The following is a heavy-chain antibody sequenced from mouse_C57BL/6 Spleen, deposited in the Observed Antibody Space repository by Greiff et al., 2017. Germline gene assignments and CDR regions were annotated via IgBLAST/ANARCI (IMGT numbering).Heavy chain of an antibody. V-gene: IGHV1-82*01. CDR1: GYAFSSSW. Sequence: QVQLQQSGPELVKPVASVKISCKASGYAFSSSWMNWVKQRPGKGLEWIGRIYPGDGDTNYNGKFKGKATLTADKSSSTAYMQLSSLTSEDSAVYFCARDDYDVFAYWGQGTLVTVSA. CDR2: IYPGDGDT. D-gene: IGHD2-4*01. J-gene: IGHJ3*01. CDR3: ARDDYDVFAY.